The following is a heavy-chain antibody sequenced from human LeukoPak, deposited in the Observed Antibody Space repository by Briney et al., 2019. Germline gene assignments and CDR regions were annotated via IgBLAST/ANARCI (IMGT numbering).Heavy chain of an antibody. J-gene: IGHJ4*02. CDR1: GGSISSYY. D-gene: IGHD2-2*03. V-gene: IGHV4-4*07. Sequence: PSETLSLACTVSGGSISSYYWSWIRQPAGKGLEWIGRIYTSGSTNYNPSLKSRVTMSVDTSKNQFSLKLSSVTAADTAVYYCARDGYCSSTSCYPFDYWGQGTLVTFSS. CDR2: IYTSGST. CDR3: ARDGYCSSTSCYPFDY.